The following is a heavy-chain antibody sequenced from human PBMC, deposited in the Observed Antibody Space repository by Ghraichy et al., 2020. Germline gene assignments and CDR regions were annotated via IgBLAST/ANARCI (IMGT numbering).Heavy chain of an antibody. J-gene: IGHJ6*03. CDR2: IYTSGST. CDR3: ARGEDSSSWYQQYYYYYMDV. D-gene: IGHD6-13*01. CDR1: GGSISSGSYY. Sequence: SETLSLTCTVSGGSISSGSYYWSWIRQPAGKGLEWIGRIYTSGSTNYNPSLKSRVTISVDTSKNQFSLKLSSVTAADTAVYYCARGEDSSSWYQQYYYYYMDVWGKGTTVTVSS. V-gene: IGHV4-61*02.